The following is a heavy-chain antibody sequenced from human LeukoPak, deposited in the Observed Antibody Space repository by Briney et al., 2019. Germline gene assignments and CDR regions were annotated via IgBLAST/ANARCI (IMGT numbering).Heavy chain of an antibody. J-gene: IGHJ6*02. CDR3: AKDLHSGSYYSLYYYYGMDV. CDR1: GFTFRNYV. D-gene: IGHD1-26*01. Sequence: GGSLRLSCAASGFTFRNYVIHWVRQAPGKGLEWVAVTSSDLNVKLYADSVKGRFTISRDNAKNSLYLQMNSLRAEDTALYYCAKDLHSGSYYSLYYYYGMDVWGQGTTVTASS. V-gene: IGHV3-30*18. CDR2: TSSDLNVK.